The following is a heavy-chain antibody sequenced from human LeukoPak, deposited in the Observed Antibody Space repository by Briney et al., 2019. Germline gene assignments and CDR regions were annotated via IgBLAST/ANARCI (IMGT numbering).Heavy chain of an antibody. V-gene: IGHV4-61*02. D-gene: IGHD5-12*01. CDR3: ARKIGRRDGYNWYAFDI. CDR1: GGSISSGDYY. Sequence: PSQTLSLTCTVSGGSISSGDYYWNWIRQPPGTGLEWLGRIYTSGSTNYNPSLKSRVTISVDTSKNQFSLKLSSVTAADTAVYYCARKIGRRDGYNWYAFDIWGQGTMVTVSS. CDR2: IYTSGST. J-gene: IGHJ3*02.